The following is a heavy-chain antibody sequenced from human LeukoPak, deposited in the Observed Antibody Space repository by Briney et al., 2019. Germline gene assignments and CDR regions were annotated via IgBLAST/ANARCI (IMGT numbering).Heavy chain of an antibody. CDR3: AADGNRDGYPGY. J-gene: IGHJ4*02. V-gene: IGHV1-58*02. CDR2: IVVGSGNT. CDR1: GFPFSISA. D-gene: IGHD5-24*01. Sequence: SVKDSCKASGFPFSISAMQWVRQARGQRLEWIGWIVVGSGNTNYAQEFHERVTITRDMSTTTTYMELSNLRSEDTGFYYCAADGNRDGYPGYWGQGTLVTVSS.